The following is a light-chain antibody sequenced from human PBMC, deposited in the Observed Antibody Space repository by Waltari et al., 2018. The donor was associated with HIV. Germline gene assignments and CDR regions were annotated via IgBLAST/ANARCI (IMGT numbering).Light chain of an antibody. CDR1: SSAVGGYNY. Sequence: QSALTQPPSASGSLGQSVTISCTGTSSAVGGYNYVSWYQQHPGKAPKLMIYAVTKRPSGVPGRFSGCRSGNTASLTVSGLQADDETDDYGSSYAGSNNSVVFGGGTKLTVL. CDR3: SSYAGSNNSVV. J-gene: IGLJ2*01. CDR2: AVT. V-gene: IGLV2-8*01.